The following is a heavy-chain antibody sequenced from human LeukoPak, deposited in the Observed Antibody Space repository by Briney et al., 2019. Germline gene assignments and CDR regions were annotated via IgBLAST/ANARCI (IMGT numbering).Heavy chain of an antibody. CDR1: GFTFSSYA. D-gene: IGHD3-3*01. CDR3: AKELQLRIPFFSY. J-gene: IGHJ4*02. Sequence: GGSLRLSCAASGFTFSSYAMSWVRQAPGKGLEWVSAISGSTYYADSVKGRFTISRDNSKNTLYLQMNSLRADDTAVYYCAKELQLRIPFFSYWGRGTLVTVSS. V-gene: IGHV3-23*01. CDR2: ISGST.